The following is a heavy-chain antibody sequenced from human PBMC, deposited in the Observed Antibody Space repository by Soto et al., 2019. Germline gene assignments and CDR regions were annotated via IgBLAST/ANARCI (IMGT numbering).Heavy chain of an antibody. V-gene: IGHV1-46*03. Sequence: ASVKVSCKAYGYTFTSYYMHWVRQAPGKGLEWMGIINPSGGSTSYAQKFQGRVTMTRDTSTSTVYMELSSLRSEDTAVYYCARTQVATDSSFDYWGQGTLVTVSS. D-gene: IGHD2-21*02. CDR2: INPSGGST. J-gene: IGHJ4*02. CDR3: ARTQVATDSSFDY. CDR1: GYTFTSYY.